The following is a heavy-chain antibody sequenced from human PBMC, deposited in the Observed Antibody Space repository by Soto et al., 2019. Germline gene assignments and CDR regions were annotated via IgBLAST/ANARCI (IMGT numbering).Heavy chain of an antibody. V-gene: IGHV3-74*01. D-gene: IGHD2-15*01. J-gene: IGHJ3*02. Sequence: EVQLVESGGGLVQPGGSLRLSCAASGFTFSSYWMHWVRQAPGKGLVWVSRINSDGSSTSYADSVKGQFTISRDNAKNTLYLQMNSLRAEDTAVYYCAREGSFVVVADDAFDIWGQGTMVTVSS. CDR1: GFTFSSYW. CDR2: INSDGSST. CDR3: AREGSFVVVADDAFDI.